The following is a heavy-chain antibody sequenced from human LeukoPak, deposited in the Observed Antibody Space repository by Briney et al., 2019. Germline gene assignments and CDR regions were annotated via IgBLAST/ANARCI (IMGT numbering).Heavy chain of an antibody. V-gene: IGHV3-74*01. J-gene: IGHJ4*02. D-gene: IGHD3-10*01. CDR3: FREGGD. CDR2: INIDKRIT. CDR1: GFSFSTQR. Sequence: SGGSLRLSCAASGFSFSTQRMHWVRQAPGKGLVWVPYINIDKRITAYADSVKGRFTISRDNAKNTLYLQMNSLRAEDTAIYYCFREGGDWGQGTLVTVSS.